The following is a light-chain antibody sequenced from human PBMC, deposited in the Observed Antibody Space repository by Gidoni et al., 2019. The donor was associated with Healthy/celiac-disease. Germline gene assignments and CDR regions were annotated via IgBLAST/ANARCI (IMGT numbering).Light chain of an antibody. V-gene: IGKV3D-15*01. CDR3: QQYDNWPPLYT. Sequence: EIVMTQSPATLSVSPGDRATLSCRASQSVTSNLAWYQQKPGQAPRLLIYGASIRATGIPARFSGSGSGTEFTLTISSLQSEDFTLYYCQQYDNWPPLYTFGQGTKVEIK. CDR2: GAS. CDR1: QSVTSN. J-gene: IGKJ2*01.